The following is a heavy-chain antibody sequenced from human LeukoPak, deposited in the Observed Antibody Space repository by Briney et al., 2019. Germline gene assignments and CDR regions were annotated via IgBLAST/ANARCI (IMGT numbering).Heavy chain of an antibody. CDR2: IYYSRST. CDR3: ARGGQGYSYSFDY. J-gene: IGHJ4*02. Sequence: PSETLSLTCTVSGGSISSYYWSWIRQPPGKGLEWIGYIYYSRSTNYNPSLKSRVTISVDTSKNQFSLKLSSVTAADTAVYYCARGGQGYSYSFDYWGQGTLVTVSS. CDR1: GGSISSYY. D-gene: IGHD5-18*01. V-gene: IGHV4-59*01.